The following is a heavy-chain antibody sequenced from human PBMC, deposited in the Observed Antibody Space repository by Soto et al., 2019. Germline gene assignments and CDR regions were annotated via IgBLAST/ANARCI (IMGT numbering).Heavy chain of an antibody. V-gene: IGHV1-69*08. CDR2: IMPLFGIT. J-gene: IGHJ6*02. Sequence: QVQLVQSGAEVEKPGSSVKVSCKASGATFSRNTITWVRQAPGQGLEWIGRIMPLFGITAFAQKFQDRVTITADKSTTTAYMELSSLRSEDTAVYYCATEDGVRDSALIPAATDAMDVWGQGTTVTVTS. CDR1: GATFSRNT. D-gene: IGHD2-2*01. CDR3: ATEDGVRDSALIPAATDAMDV.